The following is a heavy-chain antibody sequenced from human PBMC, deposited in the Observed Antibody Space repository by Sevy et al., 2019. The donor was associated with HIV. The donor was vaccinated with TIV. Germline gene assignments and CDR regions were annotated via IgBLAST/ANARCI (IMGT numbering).Heavy chain of an antibody. Sequence: SETLPLTCAVSGYSISSGYYWGWIRQPPGKGLEWIGSIYHSGSTYYNPSLKSRVTISVDTSKNQFSLKLSSVTAADTAVYYCARLGYSSSWAGFDYWGQGTLVTVSS. CDR1: GYSISSGYY. J-gene: IGHJ4*02. V-gene: IGHV4-38-2*01. CDR3: ARLGYSSSWAGFDY. D-gene: IGHD6-13*01. CDR2: IYHSGST.